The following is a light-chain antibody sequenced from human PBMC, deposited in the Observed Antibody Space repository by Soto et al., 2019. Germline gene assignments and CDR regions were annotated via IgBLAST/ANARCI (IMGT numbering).Light chain of an antibody. CDR1: QSVSSN. V-gene: IGKV3-15*01. Sequence: EIVMTQSPATLSVSPGERATLSCRASQSVSSNLAWYQQKPGQAPRLLIYGASTRATGIPARFSGRGSGTEFTLTISSLQSEDFAVYYCQQYNNWKWKCGQVPKVDIK. J-gene: IGKJ1*01. CDR2: GAS. CDR3: QQYNNWKWK.